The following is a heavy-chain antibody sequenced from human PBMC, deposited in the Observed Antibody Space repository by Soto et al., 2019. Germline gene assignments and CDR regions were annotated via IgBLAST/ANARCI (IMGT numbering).Heavy chain of an antibody. J-gene: IGHJ3*02. CDR3: ARDSASKHKDAFDI. Sequence: SETLSLTYTVSGGSISSYYWSWIRQPPGKGLEWIGYIYYSGSTNYNPSLKSRVTISVDTSKNQFSLKLSSVTAADTAVYYCARDSASKHKDAFDIWGQGTMVTVSS. D-gene: IGHD2-21*01. V-gene: IGHV4-59*01. CDR1: GGSISSYY. CDR2: IYYSGST.